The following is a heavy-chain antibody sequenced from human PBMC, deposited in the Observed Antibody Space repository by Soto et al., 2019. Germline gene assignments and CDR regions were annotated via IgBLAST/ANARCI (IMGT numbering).Heavy chain of an antibody. CDR2: ISGSAVST. Sequence: GGSLRLSCAASGFSFSDYAITWVRQAPGKGLEWVSAISGSAVSTYYADSVKGRFTISRDNSRNTLYLQMNSLRAEDTAVYYCAKSIVATIALDYXGQGTLVTVSS. D-gene: IGHD5-12*01. CDR3: AKSIVATIALDY. CDR1: GFSFSDYA. J-gene: IGHJ4*02. V-gene: IGHV3-23*01.